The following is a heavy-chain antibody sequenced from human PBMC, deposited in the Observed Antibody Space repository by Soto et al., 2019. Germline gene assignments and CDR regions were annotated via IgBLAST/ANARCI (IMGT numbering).Heavy chain of an antibody. CDR2: ISYDGTNK. CDR3: ASHSGWYYESDFHY. Sequence: GGSLRLSCAASGFIFSSYSLHWVRQAPGKGLEWVAAISYDGTNKYYADSVTGRFTISRDNSKSTLSLQMNSLRVEDTAVYYCASHSGWYYESDFHYWGQGTLVTVSS. J-gene: IGHJ4*02. V-gene: IGHV3-30-3*01. D-gene: IGHD6-19*01. CDR1: GFIFSSYS.